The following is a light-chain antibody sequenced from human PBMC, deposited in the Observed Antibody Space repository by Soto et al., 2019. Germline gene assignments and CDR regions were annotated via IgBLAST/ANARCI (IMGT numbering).Light chain of an antibody. V-gene: IGKV3-20*01. J-gene: IGKJ1*01. CDR2: GAS. CDR3: QQYGSSPLTWT. CDR1: QSVASNY. Sequence: EIVMTRSPGTLSLSPGETATLSCRASQSVASNYLAWYQQKPGQAPRLLIYGASSRATGIPDRFSGSGSGTDFTLTITRLEPEDCAVYICQQYGSSPLTWTFGQGTKLEI.